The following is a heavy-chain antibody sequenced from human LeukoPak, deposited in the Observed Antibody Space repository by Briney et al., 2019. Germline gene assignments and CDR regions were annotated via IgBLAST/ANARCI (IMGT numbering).Heavy chain of an antibody. CDR3: AELGITMIGGV. Sequence: GGSLRLSCAASGFTVSSNEMNRVRQAPGKGLEWVSYISSSGSTIYYADSVKGRFTISRDNAKNSLYLQMNSLRAEDTAVYYCAELGITMIGGVWGKGTTVTISS. V-gene: IGHV3-48*03. CDR2: ISSSGSTI. D-gene: IGHD3-10*02. J-gene: IGHJ6*04. CDR1: GFTVSSNE.